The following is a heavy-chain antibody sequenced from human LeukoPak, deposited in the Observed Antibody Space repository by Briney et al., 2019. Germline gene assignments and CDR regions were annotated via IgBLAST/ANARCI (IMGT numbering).Heavy chain of an antibody. V-gene: IGHV1-2*02. Sequence: ASVKVSCKASGYTFTGYYVHWVRQAPGQGLQWMGYLNPKTGDTKYAQKLLDRVTMTRDASISTVYMELSGLRSDDAAVYYCAREGLYSSSSVFDYWGQGTLVTVPS. D-gene: IGHD6-13*01. CDR1: GYTFTGYY. CDR2: LNPKTGDT. J-gene: IGHJ4*02. CDR3: AREGLYSSSSVFDY.